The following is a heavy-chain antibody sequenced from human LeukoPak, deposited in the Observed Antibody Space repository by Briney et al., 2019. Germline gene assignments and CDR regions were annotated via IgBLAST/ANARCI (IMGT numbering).Heavy chain of an antibody. V-gene: IGHV3-23*01. Sequence: GGSLRLSCAASGFTFSSYAMSWVRQAPGKGLELVSAISGSGGSTYYADSVKGRFTISRDNSKNTLYLQMNSLRAEDTAVYYCARSIVVVVAATHSDYWGQGTLVTVSS. CDR3: ARSIVVVVAATHSDY. J-gene: IGHJ4*02. CDR1: GFTFSSYA. CDR2: ISGSGGST. D-gene: IGHD2-15*01.